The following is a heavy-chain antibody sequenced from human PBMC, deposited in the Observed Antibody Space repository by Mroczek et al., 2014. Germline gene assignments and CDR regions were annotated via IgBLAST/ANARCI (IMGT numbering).Heavy chain of an antibody. CDR2: IYYSGST. Sequence: KESGPGLVKPSETLSLTCTVSGGSISSSSYYWGWIRQPPGKGLEWIGSIYYSGSTYYNPSLKSRVTISVDTSKNQFSLKLSSVTAADTAVYYCARREDIVVVPAAARRAFDIWAKGQWSPSLQ. V-gene: IGHV4-39*01. J-gene: IGHJ3*02. CDR1: GGSISSSSYY. CDR3: ARREDIVVVPAAARRAFDI. D-gene: IGHD2-2*01.